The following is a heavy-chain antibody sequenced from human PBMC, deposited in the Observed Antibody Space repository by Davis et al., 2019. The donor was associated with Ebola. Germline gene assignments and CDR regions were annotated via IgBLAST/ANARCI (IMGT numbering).Heavy chain of an antibody. Sequence: ASVKVSCKASGYTFTGYYMHWVRQAPGQGLEWMGWINPNSGGTNYAQKFQGRVTMTRDTSISTAYMELSRLRSDDTAVYYCARLDGYNEGYFDYWGQGTLVTVSS. V-gene: IGHV1-2*02. D-gene: IGHD5-24*01. CDR2: INPNSGGT. J-gene: IGHJ4*02. CDR3: ARLDGYNEGYFDY. CDR1: GYTFTGYY.